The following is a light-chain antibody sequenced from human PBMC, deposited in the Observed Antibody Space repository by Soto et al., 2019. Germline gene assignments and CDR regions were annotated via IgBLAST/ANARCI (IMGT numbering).Light chain of an antibody. V-gene: IGKV3-20*01. CDR3: QHYGYSQWT. J-gene: IGKJ1*01. Sequence: EIVMTQSPATLSLTPGERATLSCRASQTGSNSYLAWYQHKSGQAPRLLIYGVYTRASGIPDRFSGSGSGTEFTLTITRLEPEDSAVYFCQHYGYSQWTFGQGTKVDI. CDR2: GVY. CDR1: QTGSNSY.